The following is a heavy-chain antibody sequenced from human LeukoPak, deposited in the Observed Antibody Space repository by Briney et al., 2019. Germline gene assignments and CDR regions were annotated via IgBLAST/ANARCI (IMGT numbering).Heavy chain of an antibody. V-gene: IGHV3-23*01. CDR2: ITSSGGGT. CDR3: ATRIEQQLVP. J-gene: IGHJ4*02. Sequence: AGGSLRLSCAASGFTFSIYAMSWVRQAPGKGLEWVSAITSSGGGTYYADSVKGRFTISRDNSKSTLYLQMNSLGVDDKALYYCATRIEQQLVPGGQGTLVTVSS. D-gene: IGHD6-6*01. CDR1: GFTFSIYA.